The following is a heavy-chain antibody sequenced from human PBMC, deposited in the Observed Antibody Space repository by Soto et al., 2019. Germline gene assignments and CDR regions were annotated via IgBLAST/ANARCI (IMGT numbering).Heavy chain of an antibody. V-gene: IGHV3-23*01. J-gene: IGHJ4*02. Sequence: GSLRLSCAASGSTFTSSVMAWVRRPPGRGLEWISSLGLIPRHTFYADSVKGRFTISRDNSRTTLYLQMTGLTFDDTAVYYCAAYADGPYRPPYDYWGQGTQVTVSS. CDR2: LGLIPRHT. CDR3: AAYADGPYRPPYDY. CDR1: GSTFTSSV. D-gene: IGHD3-16*02.